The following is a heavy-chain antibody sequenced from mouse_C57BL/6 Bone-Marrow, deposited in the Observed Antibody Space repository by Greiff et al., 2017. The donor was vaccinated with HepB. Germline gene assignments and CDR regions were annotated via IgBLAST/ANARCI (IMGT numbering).Heavy chain of an antibody. V-gene: IGHV1-69*01. CDR3: ARSWDGFAY. CDR2: IDPSDSYT. J-gene: IGHJ3*01. CDR1: GYTFTSYW. D-gene: IGHD4-1*01. Sequence: LQQPGAELVMPGASVKLSCKASGYTFTSYWMHWVKQRPGQGLEWIGEIDPSDSYTNYNQKFKGKSTLTVDKSSSTAYMQLSSLTSEDSAVYYCARSWDGFAYWGQGTLVTVSA.